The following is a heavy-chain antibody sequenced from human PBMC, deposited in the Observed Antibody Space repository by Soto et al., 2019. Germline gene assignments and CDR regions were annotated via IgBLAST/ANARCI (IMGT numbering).Heavy chain of an antibody. CDR2: INHSGST. D-gene: IGHD7-27*01. CDR1: GGSISSSSYS. CDR3: ARRWGTYFDF. J-gene: IGHJ4*02. V-gene: IGHV4-39*07. Sequence: SETLSLTCIVSGGSISSSSYSWAWIRQPPGKGLEWIGEINHSGSTNYNPSLKSRVTISVDTSKNQFSLKLSSVTAADTAVYYCARRWGTYFDFWGQGTLVTVSS.